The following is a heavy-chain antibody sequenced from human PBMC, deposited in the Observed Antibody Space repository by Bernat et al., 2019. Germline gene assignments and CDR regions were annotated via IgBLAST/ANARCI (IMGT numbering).Heavy chain of an antibody. D-gene: IGHD2-2*02. J-gene: IGHJ6*02. V-gene: IGHV3-33*01. CDR3: AREPDVPAAIYYYYYGMDV. CDR2: IWYDGSNK. CDR1: GFTFSSYG. Sequence: LVESGGGVVQPGRSLRLSCAASGFTFSSYGMHWVRQAPGKGLEWVAVIWYDGSNKYYADSVKGRFTISRDNSKNTLYLQMNSLRAEDTAVYYCAREPDVPAAIYYYYYGMDVWGQGTTVTVSS.